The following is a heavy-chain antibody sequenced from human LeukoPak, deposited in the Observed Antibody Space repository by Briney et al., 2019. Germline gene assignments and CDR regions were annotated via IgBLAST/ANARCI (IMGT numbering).Heavy chain of an antibody. D-gene: IGHD2-15*01. CDR2: ISYDGSNK. V-gene: IGHV3-30*18. CDR3: AKGLGYCSGGSCYTNFDY. Sequence: GVSLRLSCAASGFTFSSYGMHWVRQAPGKGLEWVAVISYDGSNKYYADSVKGRFTISRDNSKNTLYLQMNSLRAEDTAVYYCAKGLGYCSGGSCYTNFDYWGQGTLVTVSS. CDR1: GFTFSSYG. J-gene: IGHJ4*02.